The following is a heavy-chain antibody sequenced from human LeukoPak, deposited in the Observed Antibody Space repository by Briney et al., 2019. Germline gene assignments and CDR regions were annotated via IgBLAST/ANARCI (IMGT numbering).Heavy chain of an antibody. CDR1: GFTFSTCN. CDR3: ARNLDS. Sequence: GGSLRLSCSASGFTFSTCNMNWVRQAPGKGLEWVSFIGTSSGAIYYADSVKGRFTISRDNAKKSLYLQMNSLRDEDTAVYYCARNLDSWGQGALVTVSS. J-gene: IGHJ5*01. CDR2: IGTSSGAI. V-gene: IGHV3-48*02.